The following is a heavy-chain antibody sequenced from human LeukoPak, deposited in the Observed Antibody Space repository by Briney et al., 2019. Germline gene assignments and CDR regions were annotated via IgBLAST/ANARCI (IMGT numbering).Heavy chain of an antibody. V-gene: IGHV5-10-1*01. Sequence: PGASLKISCKGSGYSFTSYWISWVRQMPGKGLEWMGRIDPSDSYTNYSPSFQGHVTISADKSISTAYLQWSSLKASDTAMYYCARHGRYCSGGSCYSGDYWGQGTLVTVSS. CDR2: IDPSDSYT. D-gene: IGHD2-15*01. CDR1: GYSFTSYW. CDR3: ARHGRYCSGGSCYSGDY. J-gene: IGHJ4*02.